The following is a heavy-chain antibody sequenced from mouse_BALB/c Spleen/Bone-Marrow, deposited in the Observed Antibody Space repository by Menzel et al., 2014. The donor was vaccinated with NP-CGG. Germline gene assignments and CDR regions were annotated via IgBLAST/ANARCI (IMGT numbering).Heavy chain of an antibody. D-gene: IGHD2-2*01. V-gene: IGHV5-12-2*01. CDR1: GFTFSSYT. CDR3: GRRGLRVISSPFAY. Sequence: EVQLVESGGGLVQPGGSLKLSCAASGFTFSSYTMSWVRQTPEKRLEWVAYISDGGGSTYYPDTVKGRFTISRDNAKNPLFLQMEQSEVEETAIYLLGRRGLRVISSPFAYWGQGTLVTVSA. J-gene: IGHJ3*01. CDR2: ISDGGGST.